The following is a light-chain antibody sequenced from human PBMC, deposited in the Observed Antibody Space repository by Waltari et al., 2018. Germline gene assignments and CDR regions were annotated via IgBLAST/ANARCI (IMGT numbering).Light chain of an antibody. CDR3: QQRNSWPRT. V-gene: IGKV3-11*01. J-gene: IGKJ1*01. CDR2: DAS. CDR1: QSIGTS. Sequence: ELFLTQSPATLSVSAGDRAALSCRASQSIGTSLAWYQHRTGQAPRLLIYDASKRAVGIPARFSGSGSGTDFTLTIDTLEPEDFAVYYCQQRNSWPRTFGQGTKVEI.